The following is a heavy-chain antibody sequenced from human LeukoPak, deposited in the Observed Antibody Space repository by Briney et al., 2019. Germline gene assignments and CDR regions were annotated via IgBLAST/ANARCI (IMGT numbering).Heavy chain of an antibody. V-gene: IGHV2-70*11. J-gene: IGHJ5*02. D-gene: IGHD1-20*01. CDR1: GFALSTSGMC. CDR2: IDWDDDK. CDR3: ARTITGTPGKWFDP. Sequence: SGPALVKPTQTLTLTCTFSGFALSTSGMCVSWIRQPPGKALEWLARIDWDDDKYYSTSLKTRLTISKDTSKNQVVLTMTNMDPVDTATYYCARTITGTPGKWFDPWGQGTLVTVSS.